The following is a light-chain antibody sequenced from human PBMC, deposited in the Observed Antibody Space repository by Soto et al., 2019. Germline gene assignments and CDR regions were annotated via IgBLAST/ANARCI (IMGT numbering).Light chain of an antibody. CDR2: TNN. V-gene: IGLV1-44*01. Sequence: QSVLTQPPSASGTPGQRFTMSCSGSRSNIGSNAVNWYQQLPGTAHKLLIYTNNQRPSEVPDRFSGSKSGTSASLSISVLQSEDEADYYCAAWDDSLTGKVFGGGNK. J-gene: IGLJ2*01. CDR3: AAWDDSLTGKV. CDR1: RSNIGSNA.